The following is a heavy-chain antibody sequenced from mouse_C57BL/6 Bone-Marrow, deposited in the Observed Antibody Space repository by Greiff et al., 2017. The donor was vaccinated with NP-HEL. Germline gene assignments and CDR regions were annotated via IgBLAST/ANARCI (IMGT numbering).Heavy chain of an antibody. Sequence: VQLQQSGPELVKPGASVKISCKASGYSFTGYYMNWVKQSPEKSLEWIGEINPSTGGTTYNQKFKAKATLTVDKSSSTAYMQLKSLTSEDSAVYYCARGASYYSNCPFAYWGQGTLVTVSA. D-gene: IGHD2-5*01. CDR1: GYSFTGYY. V-gene: IGHV1-42*01. CDR2: INPSTGGT. CDR3: ARGASYYSNCPFAY. J-gene: IGHJ3*01.